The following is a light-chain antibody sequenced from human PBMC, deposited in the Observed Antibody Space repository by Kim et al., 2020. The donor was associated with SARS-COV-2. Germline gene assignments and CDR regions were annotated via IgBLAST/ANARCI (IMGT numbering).Light chain of an antibody. CDR1: TSDVGGYNY. Sequence: QSITIACTGTTSDVGGYNYVSWYHQHQGKAPKIMIYDVSNRPSGVSNRFSGSKSGNTASLTISGLQAEDEADYYCSSYTSSSTWVFGGGPQLTVL. CDR3: SSYTSSSTWV. CDR2: DVS. J-gene: IGLJ3*02. V-gene: IGLV2-14*03.